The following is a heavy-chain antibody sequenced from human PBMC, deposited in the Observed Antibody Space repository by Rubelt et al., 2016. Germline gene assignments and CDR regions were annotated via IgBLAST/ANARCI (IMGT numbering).Heavy chain of an antibody. V-gene: IGHV4-39*07. D-gene: IGHD5-12*01. CDR3: ARAKYSGYDVYWFDP. Sequence: QLHLQESGPGLVKPSETLSLTCTVSGGSISSISYYWGWIRQPPGKGLEWIASIFYSGSTYYNASRNSRVSISIATSKNQFSLKLGSVTAADTAVYYCARAKYSGYDVYWFDPWGQGTLVTVSS. CDR2: IFYSGST. CDR1: GGSISSISYY. J-gene: IGHJ5*02.